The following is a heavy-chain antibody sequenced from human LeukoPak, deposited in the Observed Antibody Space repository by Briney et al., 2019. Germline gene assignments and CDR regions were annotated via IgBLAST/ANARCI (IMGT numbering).Heavy chain of an antibody. J-gene: IGHJ3*02. V-gene: IGHV3-74*01. D-gene: IGHD3-10*01. Sequence: PGGSLRLSCAASGFTFSSYWMHWVRQDPGKGLVWVSRINSDGYSTNYADSVKGRFTISRDNGKNTLYLQMNSLRVEDTAVYYCAKIWFGDPRDAFDIWGQGTMVTVSS. CDR2: INSDGYST. CDR3: AKIWFGDPRDAFDI. CDR1: GFTFSSYW.